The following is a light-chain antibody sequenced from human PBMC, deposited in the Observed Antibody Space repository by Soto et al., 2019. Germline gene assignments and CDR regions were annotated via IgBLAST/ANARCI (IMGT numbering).Light chain of an antibody. Sequence: QSVLTQPASVSGSPGQSITISCTGTSSDVGSYNLVSWYQQHPGKAPKLMIYEGSKRPSGVSNRFSGSKSGNTASLTISGLQAEDEADYYCCSYAGSHVVFGGGTKPTVL. V-gene: IGLV2-23*01. CDR3: CSYAGSHVV. CDR2: EGS. J-gene: IGLJ2*01. CDR1: SSDVGSYNL.